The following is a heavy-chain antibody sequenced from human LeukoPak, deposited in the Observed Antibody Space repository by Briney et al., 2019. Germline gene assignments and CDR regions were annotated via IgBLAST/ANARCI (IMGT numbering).Heavy chain of an antibody. CDR2: ISTSAGTI. V-gene: IGHV3-11*01. Sequence: GESLRLSCAASGFTFSDYYMTWIRQAPGKGLEGISYISTSAGTIYYADSVKGLFTISRDNAKNSLYLQMNSLRAEDTAVYYCARDAINSSGFDFAYWGQGTLVTVSS. J-gene: IGHJ4*02. CDR3: ARDAINSSGFDFAY. D-gene: IGHD3-22*01. CDR1: GFTFSDYY.